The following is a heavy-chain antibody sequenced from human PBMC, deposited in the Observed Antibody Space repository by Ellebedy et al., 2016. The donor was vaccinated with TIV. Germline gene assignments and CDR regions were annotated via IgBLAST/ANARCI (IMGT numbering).Heavy chain of an antibody. CDR1: GFTFSNAW. CDR2: IKSKTDGGTT. D-gene: IGHD6-19*01. V-gene: IGHV3-15*01. Sequence: GGSLRLXXAASGFTFSNAWMSWVRQAPGKGLEWVGRIKSKTDGGTTDYAAPVKGRFTISRDDSKNTLYLQMNSLKTEDTAVYYCTTDRYSSGLGWDYWGQGTLVTVSS. CDR3: TTDRYSSGLGWDY. J-gene: IGHJ4*02.